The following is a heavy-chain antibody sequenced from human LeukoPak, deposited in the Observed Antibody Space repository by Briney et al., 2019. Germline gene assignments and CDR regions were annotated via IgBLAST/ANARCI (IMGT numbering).Heavy chain of an antibody. CDR2: IYSGGST. V-gene: IGHV3-66*02. CDR3: ARAERHDILTGYYRDY. Sequence: GGSLRLSCAASGFTVSSNYMSWVRQAPGKGLEWVSVIYSGGSTYYADSVKGRFTISRDNSKNTLYLQMNSLRAEDTAVYYCARAERHDILTGYYRDYWGQGTLVTVSS. J-gene: IGHJ4*02. D-gene: IGHD3-9*01. CDR1: GFTVSSNY.